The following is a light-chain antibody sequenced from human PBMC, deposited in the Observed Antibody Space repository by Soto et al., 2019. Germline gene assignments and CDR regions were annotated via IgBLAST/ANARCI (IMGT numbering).Light chain of an antibody. CDR1: QSLRNN. Sequence: ETVMTQSPATPPVSPGERATLSCRASQSLRNNLAWYQQKPGQAPRLLIYGASTRATGVPARFSGSGSGTEFTLTINSLQSEDFALYYCQEYDNWPLWTFGQGTKVDIK. V-gene: IGKV3-15*01. J-gene: IGKJ1*01. CDR2: GAS. CDR3: QEYDNWPLWT.